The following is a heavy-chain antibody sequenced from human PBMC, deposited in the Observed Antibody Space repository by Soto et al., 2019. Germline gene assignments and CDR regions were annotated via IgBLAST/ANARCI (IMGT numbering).Heavy chain of an antibody. J-gene: IGHJ6*02. D-gene: IGHD5-12*01. Sequence: GGSLRLSCAASGFSVSSNYMSWVRQAPGEGLEWVAIIYINGSTDYADSVQGRFSVSRDIYKNTLFLQMNNLRAEDTAVYFCSGDPSGYDEGDWYHGVDVWGQGTTVTV. CDR3: SGDPSGYDEGDWYHGVDV. V-gene: IGHV3-53*01. CDR1: GFSVSSNY. CDR2: IYINGST.